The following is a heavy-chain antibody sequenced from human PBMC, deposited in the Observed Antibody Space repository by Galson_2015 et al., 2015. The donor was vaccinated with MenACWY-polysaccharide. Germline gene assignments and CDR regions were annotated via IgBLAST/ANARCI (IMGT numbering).Heavy chain of an antibody. Sequence: SETLSLTCSVYGGSFSGYYWSWIRQPPGKGLEWIGEINQSGSSNYNPSLKSRVTISVDTSKKQFSLKLSSVTAADTAVYYCARGYGSGSYYHYWGQGTLVTVSS. CDR2: INQSGSS. CDR1: GGSFSGYY. CDR3: ARGYGSGSYYHY. J-gene: IGHJ4*02. V-gene: IGHV4-34*01. D-gene: IGHD3-10*01.